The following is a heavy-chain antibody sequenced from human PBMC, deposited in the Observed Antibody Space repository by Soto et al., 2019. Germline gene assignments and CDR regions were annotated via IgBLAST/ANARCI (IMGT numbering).Heavy chain of an antibody. CDR2: MNPNSGNT. D-gene: IGHD3-3*01. V-gene: IGHV1-8*01. Sequence: QVQLVQSGAEVKKPGASVKVSCKASGYTFTSYDINWVRQATGQGLEWMGWMNPNSGNTGYAQKFQGRVTMTRNTSISTAYMELSSLRSEDTAVYYCARPDYDFWSGYGYYYGMDVWGQGTTVTVSS. J-gene: IGHJ6*02. CDR1: GYTFTSYD. CDR3: ARPDYDFWSGYGYYYGMDV.